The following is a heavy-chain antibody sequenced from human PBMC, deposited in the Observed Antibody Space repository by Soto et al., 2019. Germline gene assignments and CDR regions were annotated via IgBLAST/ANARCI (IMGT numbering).Heavy chain of an antibody. Sequence: SETLSLTCTVSGGSISSSSYYWGWIRQPPGKGLEWIGSIYYSGSTYYNPSLKSRVTISVDTSKNQFSLKLSSVTAADTAVYYCARHLDFWSGYYDGNWFDPWGQGTLVTVSS. J-gene: IGHJ5*02. D-gene: IGHD3-3*01. CDR3: ARHLDFWSGYYDGNWFDP. CDR2: IYYSGST. V-gene: IGHV4-39*01. CDR1: GGSISSSSYY.